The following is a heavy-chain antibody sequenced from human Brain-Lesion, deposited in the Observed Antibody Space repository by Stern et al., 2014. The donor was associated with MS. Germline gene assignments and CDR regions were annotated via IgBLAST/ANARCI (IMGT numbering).Heavy chain of an antibody. D-gene: IGHD2-2*01. V-gene: IGHV4-61*02. Sequence: VQLVESDPGLVKPSQTLSLSCTVSGGSISSGGYYWSWIRQPAGKGLEWIGRIFNSGRTSYNPSLKSRVPISIDTSKNQFSLRLTSMTAADTAVYYCARGRVVPGFQYYATDVWGQGTTVIVSS. CDR3: ARGRVVPGFQYYATDV. J-gene: IGHJ6*02. CDR2: IFNSGRT. CDR1: GGSISSGGYY.